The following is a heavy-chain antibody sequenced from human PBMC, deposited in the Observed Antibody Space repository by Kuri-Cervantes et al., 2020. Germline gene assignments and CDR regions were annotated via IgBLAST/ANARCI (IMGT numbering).Heavy chain of an antibody. D-gene: IGHD3-3*01. Sequence: GESLKISCVASGFTFSNYGIHWVRQAPGKGLEWVAVIWYDGSNKYYADSAKGRFTISRDNSKNTLYLQMNSLRAEDTAVYYCARDQVRAGYYPNWFDPWGQGTLVTVSS. CDR2: IWYDGSNK. CDR3: ARDQVRAGYYPNWFDP. J-gene: IGHJ5*02. CDR1: GFTFSNYG. V-gene: IGHV3-33*08.